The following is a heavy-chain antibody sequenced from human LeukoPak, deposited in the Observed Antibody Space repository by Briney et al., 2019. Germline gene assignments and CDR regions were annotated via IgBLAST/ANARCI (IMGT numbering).Heavy chain of an antibody. CDR2: ISGSGGGA. CDR1: GFTFSSYG. V-gene: IGHV3-23*01. J-gene: IGHJ5*02. Sequence: GSLRLSCAASGFTFSSYGMSWVRQSPGKGLEWVSGISGSGGGAYYADSVKGRFTISKDNSKNTLYLQMNSLRAEDTAVYYCAKGPDYGDARGQGTLVTVSS. CDR3: AKGPDYGDA. D-gene: IGHD4-17*01.